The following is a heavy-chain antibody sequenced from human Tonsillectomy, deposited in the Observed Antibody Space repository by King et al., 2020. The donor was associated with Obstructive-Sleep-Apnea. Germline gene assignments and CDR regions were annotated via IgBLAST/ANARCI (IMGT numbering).Heavy chain of an antibody. D-gene: IGHD3-10*01. CDR1: GGFISSSSYY. V-gene: IGHV4-39*07. CDR2: IYYSGGT. J-gene: IGHJ4*02. CDR3: NVLGRYYGSGSYYSYFDY. Sequence: QLQESGPGLVKPSETLSLTCTVSGGFISSSSYYWGWIRQPPGKGLEWIGSIYYSGGTYYNPSLKSRGTISEDTSKNHFSLKLSSVTAADTAVYYCNVLGRYYGSGSYYSYFDYWGQGTLVTVSS.